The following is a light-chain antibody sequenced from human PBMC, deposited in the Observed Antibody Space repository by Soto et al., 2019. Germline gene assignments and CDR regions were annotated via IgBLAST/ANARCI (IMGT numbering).Light chain of an antibody. CDR2: SDN. J-gene: IGLJ2*01. CDR3: AEWGDSMNGPV. V-gene: IGLV1-44*01. Sequence: QPVLTQPPSASGTPGQRVTISCSGSSSNIGSNTVNWCQQLPGTAPNLLLYSDNQQPSGVPDRFSGSKSGTSSSLAISGRQSEDEADYYCAEWGDSMNGPVFGGGTKLTVL. CDR1: SSNIGSNT.